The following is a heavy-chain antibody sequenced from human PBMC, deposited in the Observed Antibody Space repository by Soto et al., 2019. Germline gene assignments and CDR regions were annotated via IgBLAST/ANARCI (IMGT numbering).Heavy chain of an antibody. CDR1: GYTFIRYG. Sequence: QVQLVQSASEVMKPGASVKVSCKASGYTFIRYGITWVRQAPGQRLEWMGWISPYNDQTIYAQKLQGRVTMTADTSTRTVYMQLRSLNSDDTAVYYCARGGYYDNVWGKLSHYGLDVWGQGTSVTVSS. D-gene: IGHD3-16*01. J-gene: IGHJ6*02. CDR3: ARGGYYDNVWGKLSHYGLDV. V-gene: IGHV1-18*01. CDR2: ISPYNDQT.